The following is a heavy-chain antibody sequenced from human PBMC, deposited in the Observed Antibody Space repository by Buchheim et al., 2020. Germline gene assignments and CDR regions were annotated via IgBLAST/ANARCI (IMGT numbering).Heavy chain of an antibody. J-gene: IGHJ4*02. Sequence: EVQLVESGGGLVQPGQSLRLSCAASGFTFSTFWMSWVRQAPGKGLEWVANIKQDGSETYYVDSVRGRFTISRDNAKNSLYLQMYSLRAEDTAVYYCARDRLYSTLYFDYWGQGTL. V-gene: IGHV3-7*03. CDR1: GFTFSTFW. D-gene: IGHD2/OR15-2a*01. CDR3: ARDRLYSTLYFDY. CDR2: IKQDGSET.